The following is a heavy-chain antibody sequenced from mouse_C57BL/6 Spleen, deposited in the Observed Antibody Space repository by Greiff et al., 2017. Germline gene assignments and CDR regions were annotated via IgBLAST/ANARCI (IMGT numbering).Heavy chain of an antibody. CDR1: GFTFSNYW. Sequence: EVKLLESGGGLVQPGGSMKLSCVASGFTFSNYWMNWVRQSPEKGLEWVAQIRLKSDNYATNYAGSVKGRFTISRDDSKSSVYLQMNNLRADDTGIYYCTSIYYAMDYWGQGTSVTVSS. J-gene: IGHJ4*01. CDR3: TSIYYAMDY. CDR2: IRLKSDNYAT. V-gene: IGHV6-3*01.